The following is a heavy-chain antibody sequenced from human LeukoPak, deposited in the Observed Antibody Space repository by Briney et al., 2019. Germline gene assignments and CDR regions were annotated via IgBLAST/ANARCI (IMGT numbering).Heavy chain of an antibody. V-gene: IGHV1-69*13. CDR1: GGTFSSYA. CDR3: ARRNYYGSGTPMSWFDP. CDR2: IIPIFGTA. J-gene: IGHJ5*02. D-gene: IGHD3-10*01. Sequence: GASVKVSCKSSGGTFSSYAISWVRQAPGQGLEWMGGIIPIFGTANYAHKFQVRVTITADESTRTTYMELSSLRSEDTAVYYCARRNYYGSGTPMSWFDPWGEGTLVTVSS.